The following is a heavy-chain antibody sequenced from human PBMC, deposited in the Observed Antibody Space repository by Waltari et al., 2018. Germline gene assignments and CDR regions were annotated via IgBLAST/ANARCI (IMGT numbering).Heavy chain of an antibody. V-gene: IGHV3-30*18. D-gene: IGHD3-10*01. CDR2: IWDNGRYK. J-gene: IGHJ4*02. CDR1: GFTFSSYA. CDR3: AKAIASSGSYSDY. Sequence: QVQLVESGGGVVQPGTSLRLSCAASGFTFSSYAMHWVRQAPGKGREWVAVIWDNGRYKYYGDSVKGRFTISRDNSRNTLYLQMHSLRGEDTAIYYCAKAIASSGSYSDYWGQGTLVTVSS.